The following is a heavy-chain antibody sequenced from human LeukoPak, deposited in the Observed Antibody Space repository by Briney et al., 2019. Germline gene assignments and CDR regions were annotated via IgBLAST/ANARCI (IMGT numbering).Heavy chain of an antibody. D-gene: IGHD3-22*01. J-gene: IGHJ5*02. CDR2: ISGSGGST. V-gene: IGHV3-23*01. CDR3: AKHGTMIVVVNNWFDP. Sequence: PGGSLRLSCAASGFTFSSYWMHWVRQAPGKGLEWVSAISGSGGSTYYADSVKGRFTIFRDNSKNTLYLQMNSLRAEDTAVYYCAKHGTMIVVVNNWFDPWGQGTLVTVSS. CDR1: GFTFSSYW.